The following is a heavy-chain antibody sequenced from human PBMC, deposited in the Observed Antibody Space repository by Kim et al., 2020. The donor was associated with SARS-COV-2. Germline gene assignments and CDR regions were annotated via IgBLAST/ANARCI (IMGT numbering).Heavy chain of an antibody. CDR1: GGSISSGGYY. D-gene: IGHD4-17*01. Sequence: SETLSLTCTVSGGSISSGGYYWSWIRQHPGKGLEWIGYIYYSGSTYYNPSLKSRVTISVDTSKNQFSLKLSSVTAADTAVYYCASKPKDYGDIRNAFDIWGQGTMVTVSS. J-gene: IGHJ3*02. V-gene: IGHV4-31*03. CDR2: IYYSGST. CDR3: ASKPKDYGDIRNAFDI.